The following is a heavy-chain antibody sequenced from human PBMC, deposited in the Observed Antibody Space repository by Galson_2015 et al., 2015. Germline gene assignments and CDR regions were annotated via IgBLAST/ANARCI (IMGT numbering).Heavy chain of an antibody. CDR2: LSGSGVST. Sequence: SLRLSCAASGFTFSSYAMSWVRQAPGKGLEWVSALSGSGVSTYYADSVKGRFTISRDNSKNTLYLQMSSLRAEDTALYYCAKGSGDCNGGSCYDYWGQGTLVT. CDR3: AKGSGDCNGGSCYDY. J-gene: IGHJ4*02. D-gene: IGHD2-15*01. V-gene: IGHV3-23*01. CDR1: GFTFSSYA.